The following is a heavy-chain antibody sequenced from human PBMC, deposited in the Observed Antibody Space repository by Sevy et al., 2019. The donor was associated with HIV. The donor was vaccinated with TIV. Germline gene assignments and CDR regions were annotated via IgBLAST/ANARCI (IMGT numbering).Heavy chain of an antibody. CDR3: ARGKREEWWLSLDN. V-gene: IGHV1-2*02. CDR1: GYTFAAYY. J-gene: IGHJ4*02. Sequence: ASVKVSCKTSGYTFAAYYIHWVRQAPGQGPEWLGWIYPNGGDTTFAQKVQGRVTVTMSTSINTVYMELKRLRSDDTAVYYYARGKREEWWLSLDNWGQGTLVTVSS. CDR2: IYPNGGDT. D-gene: IGHD3-22*01.